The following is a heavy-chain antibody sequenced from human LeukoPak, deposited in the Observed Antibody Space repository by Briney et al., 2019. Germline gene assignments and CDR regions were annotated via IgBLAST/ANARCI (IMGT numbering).Heavy chain of an antibody. CDR2: ISGYNGNT. Sequence: ASVKVSCKASGYTSTTYNINWVRQAPGQGLEWMGWISGYNGNTNYAQKLQGRVTMTTDTSTSTAYMELSSLRSEDTAVYYCGRVGVQLEGDWFDPWGQGTLVTVSS. CDR3: GRVGVQLEGDWFDP. D-gene: IGHD1-1*01. J-gene: IGHJ5*02. V-gene: IGHV1-18*01. CDR1: GYTSTTYN.